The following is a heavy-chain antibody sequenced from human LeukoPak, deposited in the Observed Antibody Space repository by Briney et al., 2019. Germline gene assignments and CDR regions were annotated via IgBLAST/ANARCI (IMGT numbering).Heavy chain of an antibody. D-gene: IGHD3-3*01. V-gene: IGHV3-30*02. CDR3: AKDFTIFGVVIPYYFDY. J-gene: IGHJ4*02. CDR2: IWYDGSNK. CDR1: GFTVSSNY. Sequence: PGGSLRLSCAASGFTVSSNYMSWVRQAPGKGLEWVAFIWYDGSNKYYADSVKGRFTISRDNSKNTLYLQMNSLRAEDTAVYYCAKDFTIFGVVIPYYFDYWGQGTLVTVSS.